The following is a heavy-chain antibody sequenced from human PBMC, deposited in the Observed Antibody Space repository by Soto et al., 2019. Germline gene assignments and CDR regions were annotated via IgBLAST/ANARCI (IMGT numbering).Heavy chain of an antibody. Sequence: PLETLSLTCTVSGGSFKSGSYSWSWIRQPPGKGLEWIGYVYHTGRTSYNPSLKSRVSISMDTSKNRFSLNLDSVTAADTAVYFCARDFAYFDSWGQGTLVTVSS. CDR3: ARDFAYFDS. J-gene: IGHJ4*02. CDR2: VYHTGRT. CDR1: GGSFKSGSYS. V-gene: IGHV4-61*01. D-gene: IGHD3-3*01.